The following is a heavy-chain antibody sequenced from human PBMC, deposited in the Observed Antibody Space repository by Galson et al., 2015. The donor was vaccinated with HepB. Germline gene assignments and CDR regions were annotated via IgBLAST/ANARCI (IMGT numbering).Heavy chain of an antibody. CDR3: TRQGGGFVP. D-gene: IGHD2-15*01. CDR1: GFTFSGSA. J-gene: IGHJ5*02. Sequence: SLRLSCAASGFTFSGSAMHWVRQASGKGLEWVGRIRSKANSYATAYAASVKGRFTISRDDSKNTAYLQMYSLKTEDTAVYYCTRQGGGFVPWGQGTLVTVSS. CDR2: IRSKANSYAT. V-gene: IGHV3-73*01.